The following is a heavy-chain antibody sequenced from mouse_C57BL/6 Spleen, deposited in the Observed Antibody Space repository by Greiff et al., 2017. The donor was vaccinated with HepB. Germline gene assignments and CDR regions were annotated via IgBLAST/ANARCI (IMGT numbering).Heavy chain of an antibody. D-gene: IGHD1-1*01. CDR3: ARSHYYGSSYYAMDY. CDR1: GYTFTSYG. V-gene: IGHV1-81*01. Sequence: LQESGAELARPGASVKLSCKASGYTFTSYGISWVKQRTGQGLEWIGEIYPRSGNTYYNEKFKGKATLTADKSSSTEYMELRSLTSEDSAVYFCARSHYYGSSYYAMDYWGQGTSVTVSS. CDR2: IYPRSGNT. J-gene: IGHJ4*01.